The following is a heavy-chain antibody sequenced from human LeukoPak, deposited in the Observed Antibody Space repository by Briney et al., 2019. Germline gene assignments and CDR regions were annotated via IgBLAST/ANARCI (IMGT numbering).Heavy chain of an antibody. V-gene: IGHV1-18*01. D-gene: IGHD2-15*01. CDR1: GYTFTSYG. CDR2: ISAYNGNT. J-gene: IGHJ6*02. Sequence: ASVKVSCKASGYTFTSYGISGVRQAPGQGLEWMGWISAYNGNTNYAQKLQGRVTMTTDTSTSTAYMELRSLRSDDTAVYYCAYSYSVGGDYYYGMDVWGQGTTVTVSS. CDR3: AYSYSVGGDYYYGMDV.